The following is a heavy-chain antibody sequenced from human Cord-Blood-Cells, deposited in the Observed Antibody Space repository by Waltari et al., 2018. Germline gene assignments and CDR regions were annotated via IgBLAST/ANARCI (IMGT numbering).Heavy chain of an antibody. V-gene: IGHV4-39*01. Sequence: QLQLQESGPGLVKPSETLSLTCTVSGGSISSSSYYCGWIRQPPGRGLEWIGSIYYSGSTDHNPSRRSRVTISVDTSKNQFSLKLSSVTAADTAVYYCARIRGSGWYFDYWGQGTLVTVSS. D-gene: IGHD6-19*01. CDR1: GGSISSSSYY. J-gene: IGHJ4*02. CDR3: ARIRGSGWYFDY. CDR2: IYYSGST.